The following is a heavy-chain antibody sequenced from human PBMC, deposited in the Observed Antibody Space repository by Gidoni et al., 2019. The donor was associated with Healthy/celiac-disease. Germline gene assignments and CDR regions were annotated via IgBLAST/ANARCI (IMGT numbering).Heavy chain of an antibody. Sequence: QVQLVESGGGVVQPGGSRRLSCAASGFTFSSLDMHGVRQAPGKGLEWVAFIRYDGSNKYYADSVKGRFTISRDNSKNTLYLQMNSLRAEDTAVYYCAKDLHYGSGRTYYYGMDVWGQGTTVTVSS. V-gene: IGHV3-30*02. D-gene: IGHD3-10*01. J-gene: IGHJ6*02. CDR1: GFTFSSLD. CDR2: IRYDGSNK. CDR3: AKDLHYGSGRTYYYGMDV.